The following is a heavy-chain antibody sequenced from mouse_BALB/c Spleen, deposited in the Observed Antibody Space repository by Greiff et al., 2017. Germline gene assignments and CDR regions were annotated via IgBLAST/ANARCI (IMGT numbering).Heavy chain of an antibody. CDR2: ISSGGSYT. D-gene: IGHD1-1*01. Sequence: DVKLVESGGGLVKPGGSLKLSCAASGFTFSSYAMSWVRQSPEKRLEWVAEISSGGSYTYYPDTVTGRFTISRDNAKNTLYLEMSSLRSEDTAMYYCAKNYYYGSSSHYYAMDYWGQGTSVTVSS. CDR1: GFTFSSYA. V-gene: IGHV5-9-4*01. CDR3: AKNYYYGSSSHYYAMDY. J-gene: IGHJ4*01.